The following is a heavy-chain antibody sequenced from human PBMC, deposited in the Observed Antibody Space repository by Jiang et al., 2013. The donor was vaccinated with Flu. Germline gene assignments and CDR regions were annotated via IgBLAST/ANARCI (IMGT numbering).Heavy chain of an antibody. D-gene: IGHD3-22*01. J-gene: IGHJ5*02. Sequence: QLVESGAEVKKPGESLKISCKGSGYSFTSYWIGWVRQMPGKGLEWMGIIYPGDSDTRYSPSFQGQVTISADKSISTAYLQWSSLKASDTAMYYCARRRDSSGYYLTNWFDPWGQGTLVTVSS. CDR1: GYSFTSYW. CDR2: IYPGDSDT. CDR3: ARRRDSSGYYLTNWFDP. V-gene: IGHV5-51*01.